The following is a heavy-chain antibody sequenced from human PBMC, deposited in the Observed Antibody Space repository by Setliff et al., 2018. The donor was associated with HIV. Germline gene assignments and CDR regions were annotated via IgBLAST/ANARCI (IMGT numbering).Heavy chain of an antibody. CDR2: ISSSSSYT. Sequence: GGSLRLSCAASGFTFSDYYMSWIRQAPGKGLEWVSYISSSSSYTNYADSVKGRFTISRDNAKNSLYLQMNSLRSDDTAVYYCARLSIPAYYYMDVWGKGTTVTVSS. J-gene: IGHJ6*03. D-gene: IGHD2-21*01. CDR3: ARLSIPAYYYMDV. CDR1: GFTFSDYY. V-gene: IGHV3-11*03.